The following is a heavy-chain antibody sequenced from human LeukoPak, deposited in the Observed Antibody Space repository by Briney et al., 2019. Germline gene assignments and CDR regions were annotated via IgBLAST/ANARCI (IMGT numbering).Heavy chain of an antibody. CDR2: IYHSGKS. Sequence: SETLSLTCSVSGYSISSGYYWDWIRQPPGKGLEWIASIYHSGKSYYNPSLESRVTISVDTAKNQISLKLSSVTAADTAVYYCARRDDYWGQGTLVTVSS. CDR1: GYSISSGYY. J-gene: IGHJ4*02. CDR3: ARRDDY. D-gene: IGHD2-21*02. V-gene: IGHV4-38-2*02.